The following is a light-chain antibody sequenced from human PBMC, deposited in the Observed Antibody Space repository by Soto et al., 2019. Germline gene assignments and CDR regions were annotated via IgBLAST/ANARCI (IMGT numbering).Light chain of an antibody. CDR3: NSYPSSGARV. Sequence: QSALTQPASVSGSPGQSITISCTGTSNDVGGFNYVSWYQQHPGKAPKLIIYEVSNRPSGVSNRFSGSKSGNTASLTISGRQAEDEADYYCNSYPSSGARVFGVVS. CDR2: EVS. V-gene: IGLV2-14*01. CDR1: SNDVGGFNY. J-gene: IGLJ3*02.